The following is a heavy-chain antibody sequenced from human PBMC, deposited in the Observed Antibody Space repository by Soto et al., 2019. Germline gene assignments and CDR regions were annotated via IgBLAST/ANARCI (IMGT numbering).Heavy chain of an antibody. CDR2: IYWDDDK. Sequence: SGPTLVNPTQTLTLTCTFSGFSLSTSGVGVGWIRQPPGKALEWLALIYWDDDKRYSPSLKSRLTITKDTSKNQVVLTMTNMDPVDTATYYCAHIQGSSSWYWAPTPQFDEWGQGTLVTVSS. J-gene: IGHJ4*02. D-gene: IGHD6-13*01. CDR3: AHIQGSSSWYWAPTPQFDE. CDR1: GFSLSTSGVG. V-gene: IGHV2-5*02.